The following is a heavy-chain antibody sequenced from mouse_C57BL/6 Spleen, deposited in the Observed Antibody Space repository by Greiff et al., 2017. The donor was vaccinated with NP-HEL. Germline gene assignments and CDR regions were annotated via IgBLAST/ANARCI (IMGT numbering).Heavy chain of an antibody. D-gene: IGHD1-1*01. CDR1: GFTFSDYY. V-gene: IGHV5-12*01. Sequence: EVMLVESGGGLVQPGGSLKLSCAASGFTFSDYYMYWVRQTPEKRLEWVAYISNGGGSTYYPDTVKGRFTISRDNAKNTLYLQMSRLKSEDTAMYYCARGGYYGSSVFVWGTGTTVTVSS. CDR3: ARGGYYGSSVFV. J-gene: IGHJ1*03. CDR2: ISNGGGST.